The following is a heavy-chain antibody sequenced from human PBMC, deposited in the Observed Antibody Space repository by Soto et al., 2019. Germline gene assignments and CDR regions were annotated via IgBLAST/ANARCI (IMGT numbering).Heavy chain of an antibody. V-gene: IGHV1-69*02. CDR1: GGTFSSYT. CDR3: ARAYRLNTPQQLDPYYYYYYGMDV. Sequence: QVQLVQSGAEVKKPGSSVKVSCKASGGTFSSYTISWVRQAPGQGLEWMGRIIPVLGIANYAQKFQGRVTITSDKSTSTAYMALSSLRSEDTAVYYCARAYRLNTPQQLDPYYYYYYGMDVWGQGTTVTVSS. CDR2: IIPVLGIA. J-gene: IGHJ6*02. D-gene: IGHD1-1*01.